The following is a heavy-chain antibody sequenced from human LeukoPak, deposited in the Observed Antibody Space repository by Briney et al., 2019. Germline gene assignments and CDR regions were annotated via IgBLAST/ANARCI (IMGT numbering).Heavy chain of an antibody. J-gene: IGHJ3*02. V-gene: IGHV1-2*06. Sequence: ASVKVSCKASGYTFTGYYIHWVRQAPGQGLDWMGRINPNNGGTNYAQKFQGRVTMARDMSMSTAYMELSRLRSDDTAVYYCAGEDNSSGYRPFDIWGQGTMVTVPS. CDR3: AGEDNSSGYRPFDI. CDR1: GYTFTGYY. CDR2: INPNNGGT. D-gene: IGHD3-22*01.